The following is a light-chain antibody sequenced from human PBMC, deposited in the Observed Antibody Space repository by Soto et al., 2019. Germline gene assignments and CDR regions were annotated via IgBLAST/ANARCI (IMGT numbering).Light chain of an antibody. CDR3: SSYGASNNIYGV. J-gene: IGLJ3*02. Sequence: QSALTQPPSASGSPGQSVTISCTGTSSDVGGYNYVSWYQQYPGRAPKLMIYEITKRPSGVPARFSGCKSGNTASLIASGRQAEDEADYYCSSYGASNNIYGVFGGGTKVTVL. CDR1: SSDVGGYNY. V-gene: IGLV2-8*01. CDR2: EIT.